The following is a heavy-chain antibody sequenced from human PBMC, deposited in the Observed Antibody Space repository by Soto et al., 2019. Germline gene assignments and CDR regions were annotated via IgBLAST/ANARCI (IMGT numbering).Heavy chain of an antibody. CDR2: ISAYNGNT. J-gene: IGHJ6*02. CDR3: ARGAGDRYFGKYYYYGMDV. Sequence: QVQLVQSGAEVKKPGASVKVSCKASGYTFTSYGIGWVRQAPGQGLEWMGWISAYNGNTNYAQKLQGRVTMTTDTSTSTAYMELRSLRSDDTAVYYCARGAGDRYFGKYYYYGMDVWGQGTTVTVSS. V-gene: IGHV1-18*01. D-gene: IGHD3-9*01. CDR1: GYTFTSYG.